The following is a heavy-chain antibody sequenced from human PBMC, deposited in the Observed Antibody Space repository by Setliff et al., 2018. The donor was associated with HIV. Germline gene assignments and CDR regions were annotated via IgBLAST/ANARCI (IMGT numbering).Heavy chain of an antibody. CDR2: LYFTGST. V-gene: IGHV4-39*01. J-gene: IGHJ4*02. CDR3: AAGLHYYDSTGYPLTFDY. CDR1: GGSVSSGSYY. Sequence: KPSETLSLTCSVSGGSVSSGSYYWGWIRQPPGKGLEWIGTLYFTGSTYYNPSLKSRVTISVDTSKNQFPLKLSSVTAADTAVYYCAAGLHYYDSTGYPLTFDYWGQGALVTVS. D-gene: IGHD3-22*01.